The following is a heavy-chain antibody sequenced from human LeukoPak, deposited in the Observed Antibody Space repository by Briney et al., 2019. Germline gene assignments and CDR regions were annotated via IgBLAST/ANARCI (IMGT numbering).Heavy chain of an antibody. V-gene: IGHV3-66*01. Sequence: GGSLRLSCVVSGLTVSSNYMSWVRQAPGKGLEWVSVIYSGGTTNYADSVKGRFIVYRDNSKNTPYLQMNSLRAEDTAGYYCESKVTTGYWGQETLVTVSS. J-gene: IGHJ4*02. CDR2: IYSGGTT. CDR1: GLTVSSNY. CDR3: ESKVTTGY. D-gene: IGHD4-17*01.